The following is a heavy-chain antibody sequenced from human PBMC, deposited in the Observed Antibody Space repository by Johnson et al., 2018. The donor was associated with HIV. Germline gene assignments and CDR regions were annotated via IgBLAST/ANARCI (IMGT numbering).Heavy chain of an antibody. CDR3: VRATYYYDTSGYLIRPRAFDI. Sequence: MLLVESGGGLIQPGGSLRISCVASGFKFYEYDVSWVRQVPGKGLEWVSGINWSGGGTTYADSVKGRFTVSSDSAKNSLYLQMNSLRAEDTALYYCVRATYYYDTSGYLIRPRAFDIWGQGTVVTVSS. CDR2: INWSGGGT. D-gene: IGHD3-22*01. V-gene: IGHV3-20*04. CDR1: GFKFYEYD. J-gene: IGHJ3*02.